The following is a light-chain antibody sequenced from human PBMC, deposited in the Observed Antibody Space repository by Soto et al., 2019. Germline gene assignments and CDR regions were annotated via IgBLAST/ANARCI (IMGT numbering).Light chain of an antibody. V-gene: IGKV1-27*01. CDR2: AAS. Sequence: DIQMTQSPSSLSASVGDRVTITCRASQGISSYLAWYQQKPGKVPKLLIYAASTLQSGVPSRFSGSGSGTDFTLTISSLQPEDVATYYCQKYNSALTFGQGTKVEIK. J-gene: IGKJ1*01. CDR3: QKYNSALT. CDR1: QGISSY.